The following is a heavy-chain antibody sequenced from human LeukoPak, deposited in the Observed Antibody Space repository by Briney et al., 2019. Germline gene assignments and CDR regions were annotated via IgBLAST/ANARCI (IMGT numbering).Heavy chain of an antibody. Sequence: SETLSLTCTVSGDSIRSYYWSWVRQPPGKGLEWIGYIFYSGSTTYNPSLKSRVTISVDTSKNQFSLKLSSVTAADTAVYYCARGRGRWGNYYYYYYMDVWGKGTTVTVSS. CDR3: ARGRGRWGNYYYYYYMDV. CDR2: IFYSGST. J-gene: IGHJ6*03. V-gene: IGHV4-59*12. D-gene: IGHD4-23*01. CDR1: GDSIRSYY.